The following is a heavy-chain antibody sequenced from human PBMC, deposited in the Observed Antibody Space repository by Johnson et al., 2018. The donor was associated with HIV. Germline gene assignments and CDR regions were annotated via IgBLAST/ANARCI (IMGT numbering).Heavy chain of an antibody. CDR3: ARQLKYYYDSSGYYYLSSAAFDI. D-gene: IGHD3-22*01. CDR2: INSDGSST. V-gene: IGHV3-74*02. CDR1: GFTFSSYW. J-gene: IGHJ3*02. Sequence: VQLVESGGGLVQPGGSLRLYCAASGFTFSSYWMHWVRQAPGKGLVWVSRINSDGSSTSYADSVKGRFTISRDNAKNTLYLQMNSLRAEDTAVYYCARQLKYYYDSSGYYYLSSAAFDIWGQGTMVTVSS.